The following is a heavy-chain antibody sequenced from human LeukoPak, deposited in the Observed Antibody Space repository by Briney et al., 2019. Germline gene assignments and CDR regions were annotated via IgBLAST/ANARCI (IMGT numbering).Heavy chain of an antibody. V-gene: IGHV5-51*01. D-gene: IGHD2-2*01. CDR1: GYSFTSYW. CDR3: AGLVVPVTSYFDY. J-gene: IGHJ4*02. CDR2: IYPGDSDT. Sequence: GESLKISCKGSGYSFTSYWIGWVRQMPGKGLEWMGIIYPGDSDTRYSPSFQGQVTTSADKSISTPYLQWSSLKASDTAMYYCAGLVVPVTSYFDYWGQGTLVTVSS.